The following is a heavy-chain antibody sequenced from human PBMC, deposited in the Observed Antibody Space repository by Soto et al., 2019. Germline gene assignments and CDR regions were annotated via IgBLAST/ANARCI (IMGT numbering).Heavy chain of an antibody. D-gene: IGHD3-9*01. CDR2: IYYTGST. J-gene: IGHJ4*02. CDR3: ARALQFTLLNCYFDS. CDR1: GGSVSSGNYY. V-gene: IGHV4-61*01. Sequence: QVQLQESGPRLVKPSETLSLTCTVSGGSVSSGNYYWSWIRQPPGKGLEWLGHIYYTGSTNYNPSLKSRVTISIDTSKNQFSLKLKAVTAADTAVYYCARALQFTLLNCYFDSWGQGALVTVSS.